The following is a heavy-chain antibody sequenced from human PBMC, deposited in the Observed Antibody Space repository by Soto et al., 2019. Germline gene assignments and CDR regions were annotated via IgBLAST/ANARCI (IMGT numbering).Heavy chain of an antibody. Sequence: QVQLQESGPGLVKPSQTLSLTCTVSGGSISSGAYYWSWIRQHPGKGLEWIGYIFYSGSTYYNPALKRRVTISVDTSKNQFSLKLSSVTAADTAVYYCASYQQSYAFDIWGQGTMVTVSS. CDR2: IFYSGST. V-gene: IGHV4-31*03. D-gene: IGHD2-2*01. J-gene: IGHJ3*02. CDR1: GGSISSGAYY. CDR3: ASYQQSYAFDI.